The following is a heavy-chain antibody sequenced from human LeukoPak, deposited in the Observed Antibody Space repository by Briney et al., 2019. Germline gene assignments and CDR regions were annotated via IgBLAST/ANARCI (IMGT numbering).Heavy chain of an antibody. CDR1: GFTFSDYS. V-gene: IGHV3-48*04. J-gene: IGHJ5*02. D-gene: IGHD3-9*01. Sequence: GGSLRLSCAASGFTFSDYSLNWVRQAPGKGLEWISYISSSGSNKAYADSIEGRFTISRDNGKNSLYLQMNSLRADDTAVYYCARKAFDWSQVGGNWFDPWGQGTLVTVS. CDR3: ARKAFDWSQVGGNWFDP. CDR2: ISSSGSNK.